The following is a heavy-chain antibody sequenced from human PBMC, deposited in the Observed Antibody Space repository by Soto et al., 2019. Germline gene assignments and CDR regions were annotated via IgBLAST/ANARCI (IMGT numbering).Heavy chain of an antibody. V-gene: IGHV2-5*02. J-gene: IGHJ5*02. CDR1: GFSLSTSGVG. Sequence: QITLKESGPTLVQPTQPLTLTCAFSGFSLSTSGVGVGWIRQPPGKALEWLALIYWDDDKRYNPSLKSRLTITKDISKNQVVLTMTNMDPVDKATYYCARYCSSTSCPSYWFDPWGQGTLVTVSS. CDR2: IYWDDDK. D-gene: IGHD2-2*01. CDR3: ARYCSSTSCPSYWFDP.